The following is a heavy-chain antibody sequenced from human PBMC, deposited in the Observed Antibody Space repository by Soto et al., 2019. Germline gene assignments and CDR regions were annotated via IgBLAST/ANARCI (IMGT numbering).Heavy chain of an antibody. CDR2: IHYTGST. J-gene: IGHJ4*02. CDR1: GGSSSSGGYY. Sequence: PSETLPLTWTVSGGSSSSGGYYWSWIRQHPGKGLEWIGYIHYTGSTYYNPSLKSRLTISVDTAKNQFTLQLTSVTVADTAVYYCATSYGNAWYTYWGQGTQVTVSS. CDR3: ATSYGNAWYTY. V-gene: IGHV4-31*02. D-gene: IGHD6-13*01.